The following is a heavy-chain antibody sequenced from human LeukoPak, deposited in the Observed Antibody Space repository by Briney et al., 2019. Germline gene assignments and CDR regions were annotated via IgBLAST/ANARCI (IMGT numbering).Heavy chain of an antibody. CDR3: ARWEYGDYAPLDY. Sequence: ASVKVSCKASGYTFTGYYMHWVRQAPGQGLEWMGWISAYNGNTNYAQKLQGRVTMTTDTSTSTAYMELRSLRSGDTAVYYCARWEYGDYAPLDYWGQGTLVTVSS. J-gene: IGHJ4*02. CDR1: GYTFTGYY. D-gene: IGHD4-17*01. CDR2: ISAYNGNT. V-gene: IGHV1-18*04.